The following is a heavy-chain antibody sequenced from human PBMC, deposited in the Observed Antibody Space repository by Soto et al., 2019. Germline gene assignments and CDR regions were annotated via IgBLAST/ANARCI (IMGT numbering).Heavy chain of an antibody. Sequence: ASVKVSCEASGYDFTAYDINWVRQASGQGLEWMGWMNPINGATCSARRFQGRVSMTRNTATGTAYLELTSLRSDDSAVYYCGRGPSPRAPAGGTPYYYAMDAWGQGPTVAVYS. CDR3: GRGPSPRAPAGGTPYYYAMDA. CDR1: GYDFTAYD. V-gene: IGHV1-8*02. CDR2: MNPINGAT. J-gene: IGHJ6*02. D-gene: IGHD6-13*01.